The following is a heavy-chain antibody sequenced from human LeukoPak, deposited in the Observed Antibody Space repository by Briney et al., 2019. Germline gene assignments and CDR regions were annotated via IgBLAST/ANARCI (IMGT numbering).Heavy chain of an antibody. Sequence: QTLSLTCAVSGDSVSSSNAAWNWIRQSPSRGLEWLGRTYYRSKWYNDYAETVKSRITINPDTSKNQFSLSLYSVTPEDTAVYYCATRFGDSDFHYFDYWGQGSLVTVSS. J-gene: IGHJ4*02. CDR3: ATRFGDSDFHYFDY. V-gene: IGHV6-1*01. CDR1: GDSVSSSNAA. D-gene: IGHD3-10*01. CDR2: TYYRSKWYN.